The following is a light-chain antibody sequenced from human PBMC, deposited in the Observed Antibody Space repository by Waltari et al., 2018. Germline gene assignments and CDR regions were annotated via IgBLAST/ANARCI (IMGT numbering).Light chain of an antibody. J-gene: IGKJ4*01. V-gene: IGKV3-15*01. CDR2: GAS. Sequence: EVVMTQSPPPLSVSPGERVPSSCRASQSVNRSVAWYQQKPGEAPRLLIYGASTRTPGIPARFSGSGSGTEFTLTISSLQSEDFAVDYCQQYNDWPPLTFGGGTKLEIK. CDR1: QSVNRS. CDR3: QQYNDWPPLT.